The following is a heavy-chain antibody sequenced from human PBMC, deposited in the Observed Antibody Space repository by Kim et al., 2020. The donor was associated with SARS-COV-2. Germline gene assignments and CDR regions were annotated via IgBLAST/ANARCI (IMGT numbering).Heavy chain of an antibody. CDR3: SRDLLTAPH. J-gene: IGHJ4*02. Sequence: GGSTYNADTVRGRFTISRDISKKTLFRPMNSLRAEDTAIYFCSRDLLTAPHWGQGTLVTVSS. CDR2: GGST. D-gene: IGHD3-10*01. V-gene: IGHV3-66*01.